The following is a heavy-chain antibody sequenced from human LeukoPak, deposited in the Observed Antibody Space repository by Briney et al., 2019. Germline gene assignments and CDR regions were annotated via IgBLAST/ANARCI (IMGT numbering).Heavy chain of an antibody. Sequence: GGSLRLSCAASGFTLSGYTMNWVRQAPGKGLEWVSYISSSSNTIYYADSVKGRFTISRDNAKNSLYLQMNSLRAEDTAVYYCARELPRIGGQTDASDIWGQGTMVTVS. CDR3: ARELPRIGGQTDASDI. CDR2: ISSSSNTI. J-gene: IGHJ3*02. D-gene: IGHD3-16*01. CDR1: GFTLSGYT. V-gene: IGHV3-48*01.